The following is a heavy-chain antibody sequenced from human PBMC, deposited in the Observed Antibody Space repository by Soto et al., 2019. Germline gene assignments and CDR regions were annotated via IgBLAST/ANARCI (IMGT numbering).Heavy chain of an antibody. Sequence: QVQLQPWGAGLLKPSETLSLTCAVYGGSFSGYYWNWIRQPPGTGLEWSGESPHSGSTHYTPSPKRRVTIAVDTSKNQFSLKLRSVAAADTAVYYCARGWGTIFDYWGQGTRVTVSS. D-gene: IGHD1-1*01. CDR1: GGSFSGYY. J-gene: IGHJ4*02. CDR3: ARGWGTIFDY. V-gene: IGHV4-34*01. CDR2: SPHSGST.